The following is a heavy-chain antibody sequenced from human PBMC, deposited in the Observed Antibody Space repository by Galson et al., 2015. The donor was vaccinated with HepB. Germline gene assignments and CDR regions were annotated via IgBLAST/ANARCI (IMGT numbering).Heavy chain of an antibody. V-gene: IGHV3-23*01. CDR3: AKSLGTGAARGLDV. D-gene: IGHD2-8*02. CDR2: IGGGGDGT. Sequence: ALRLSGAASGVTFSSYAISWVRQAPGEGQEWVTTIGGGGDGTYYAESVKGRFTGSRGNAKKTLSLQMNSLRDEDTAVYYCAKSLGTGAARGLDVWGQGTTVTVSS. CDR1: GVTFSSYA. J-gene: IGHJ6*02.